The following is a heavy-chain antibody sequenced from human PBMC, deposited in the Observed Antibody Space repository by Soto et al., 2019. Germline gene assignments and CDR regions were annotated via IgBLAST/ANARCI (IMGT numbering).Heavy chain of an antibody. V-gene: IGHV3-30*18. J-gene: IGHJ4*02. CDR1: GFTFSSYG. Sequence: GGSLRLSCAASGFTFSSYGMHWVRQAPGKGLEWVAVISYDGSNKYYADSVKGRFTISRDNSKNTLYLQMNSLRAEDTAVYYCAKDHRAAAGGFDYWGQGTLVTVSS. CDR3: AKDHRAAAGGFDY. D-gene: IGHD6-13*01. CDR2: ISYDGSNK.